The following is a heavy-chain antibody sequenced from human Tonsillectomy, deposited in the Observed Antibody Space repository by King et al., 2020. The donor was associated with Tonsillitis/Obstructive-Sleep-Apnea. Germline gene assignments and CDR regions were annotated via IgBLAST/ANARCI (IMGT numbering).Heavy chain of an antibody. CDR2: INHSGST. Sequence: VQLQQWGAGVLKPSETLSLTCAVYGGSFSYYYWSWIRQSPGKGLEWIGEINHSGSTNYNPSLKSRVTISVDTSKNQFSLKLRSVTAADTGVYYCARGPDYDILTGDYYYYYYGLDVWGQGTTVTVSS. CDR1: GGSFSYYY. D-gene: IGHD3-9*01. CDR3: ARGPDYDILTGDYYYYYYGLDV. J-gene: IGHJ6*02. V-gene: IGHV4-34*01.